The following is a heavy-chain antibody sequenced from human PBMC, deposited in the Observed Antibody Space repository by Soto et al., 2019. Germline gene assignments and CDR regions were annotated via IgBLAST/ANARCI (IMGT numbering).Heavy chain of an antibody. CDR1: GFTFSSYA. CDR3: ARSGLALPYSASHWFDP. J-gene: IGHJ5*02. D-gene: IGHD3-22*01. CDR2: ISGSGGST. Sequence: LRLSCAASGFTFSSYAMSWVRQAPGKGLEWVSAISGSGGSTYYADSVKGRFTISRDNSKNTLYLQMNSLRAEDTAVYYCARSGLALPYSASHWFDPWGHGTLVTVSS. V-gene: IGHV3-23*01.